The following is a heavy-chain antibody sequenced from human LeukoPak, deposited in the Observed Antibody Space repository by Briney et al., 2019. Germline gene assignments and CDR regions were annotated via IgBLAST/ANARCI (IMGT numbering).Heavy chain of an antibody. CDR2: YYSGST. D-gene: IGHD3-22*01. CDR3: AREGYYDGSGYNDAFDI. V-gene: IGHV4-59*01. Sequence: YYSGSTNYNPSLKSRVTISVDTSKNQFSLKLSSVTAADTAVYYCAREGYYDGSGYNDAFDIWGQGTMVTVSS. J-gene: IGHJ3*02.